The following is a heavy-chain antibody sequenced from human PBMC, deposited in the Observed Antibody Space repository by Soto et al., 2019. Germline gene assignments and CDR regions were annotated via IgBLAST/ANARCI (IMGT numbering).Heavy chain of an antibody. Sequence: GESLKISCAASGFTFSDYYMSWVRQAPGKGLEWVANIKQDGSQKNYVDSVKGRFTISRENAKNSLYLQMNSLRAEDTAVYYWARAGGGVFDIWGQGTMVTVSS. J-gene: IGHJ3*02. V-gene: IGHV3-7*04. CDR1: GFTFSDYY. CDR2: IKQDGSQK. CDR3: ARAGGGVFDI. D-gene: IGHD3-16*01.